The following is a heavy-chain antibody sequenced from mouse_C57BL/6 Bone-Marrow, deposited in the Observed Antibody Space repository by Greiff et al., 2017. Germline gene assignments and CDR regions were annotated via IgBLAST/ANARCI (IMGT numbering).Heavy chain of an antibody. CDR1: GFTFSDYG. Sequence: EVKLVESGGGLVQPGGSLKLSCAASGFTFSDYGMAWVRQAPRKGPEWVAFISNLAYSIYYADTVTGRFTISRENAKNTLYLEMSSLRSEDTAMYYCARSLRRWYFDVWGTGTTVTVSS. D-gene: IGHD1-2*01. CDR3: ARSLRRWYFDV. V-gene: IGHV5-15*01. CDR2: ISNLAYSI. J-gene: IGHJ1*03.